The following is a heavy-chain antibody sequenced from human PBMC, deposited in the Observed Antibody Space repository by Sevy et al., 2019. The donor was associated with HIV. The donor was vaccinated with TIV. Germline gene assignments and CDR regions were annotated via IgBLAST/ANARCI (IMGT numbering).Heavy chain of an antibody. Sequence: GGSLRLSCAASGFPFSNFWMTWVRQAPGKGLEWVANIKEDGSEKDYVDTVKGRFTISSNNAKNSLYLQISSLRAEDTAIYYCAGAHTICGGGSCYPGWFDPWGQGTLVTVSS. D-gene: IGHD2-15*01. J-gene: IGHJ5*02. CDR2: IKEDGSEK. V-gene: IGHV3-7*01. CDR3: AGAHTICGGGSCYPGWFDP. CDR1: GFPFSNFW.